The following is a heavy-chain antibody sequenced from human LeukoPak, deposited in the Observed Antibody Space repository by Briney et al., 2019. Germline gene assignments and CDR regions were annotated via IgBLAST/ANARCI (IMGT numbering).Heavy chain of an antibody. CDR1: GLTVSSNY. Sequence: PGGSLRLSCAASGLTVSSNYMSWVRQAPGKGLEWVSVIYSGGSTYYADSVKGRFTISRDNSKNTLYLQMNSLRAEDTAVYYCARDRDSSGYYYVWGQGTLVTVSS. CDR2: IYSGGST. D-gene: IGHD3-22*01. CDR3: ARDRDSSGYYYV. V-gene: IGHV3-53*01. J-gene: IGHJ4*02.